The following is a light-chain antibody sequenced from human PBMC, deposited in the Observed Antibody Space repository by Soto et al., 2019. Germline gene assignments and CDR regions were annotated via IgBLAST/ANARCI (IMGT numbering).Light chain of an antibody. CDR3: CSYAGSSTFKV. J-gene: IGLJ1*01. Sequence: QSVLTQPPSASGTPGQRVTISCSGSSSNIGSNTVNWYQQLPGTAPKLLIYSSNQRPSGVPDRLSGSKSGTSASLAISGLQSADEADYYCCSYAGSSTFKVFGTGTKLTVL. CDR2: SSN. V-gene: IGLV1-44*01. CDR1: SSNIGSNT.